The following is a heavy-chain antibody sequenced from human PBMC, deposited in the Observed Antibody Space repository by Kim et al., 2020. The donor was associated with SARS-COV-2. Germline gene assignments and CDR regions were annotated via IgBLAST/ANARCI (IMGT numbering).Heavy chain of an antibody. Sequence: GGSLRLSCAASGFSFSSYAMSWVRQAPGKGLEWVSAISGSGGSTYYADSVKGRFTISRDNSKNTLYLQMNSLRAEDTAVYYCANLPVVGYCSSTSCYLPSWSQGTLDTVSS. CDR3: ANLPVVGYCSSTSCYLPS. J-gene: IGHJ4*02. CDR2: ISGSGGST. D-gene: IGHD2-2*01. V-gene: IGHV3-23*01. CDR1: GFSFSSYA.